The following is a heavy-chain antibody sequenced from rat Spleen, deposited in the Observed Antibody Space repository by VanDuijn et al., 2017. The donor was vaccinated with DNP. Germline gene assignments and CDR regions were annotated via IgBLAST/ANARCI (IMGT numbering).Heavy chain of an antibody. CDR1: GFTFSKYG. CDR2: ISTSGEYT. V-gene: IGHV5S13*01. J-gene: IGHJ3*01. CDR3: ARHETSGIRPPFDY. Sequence: EVQLVESGGGLVQPGRSLKLSCAASGFTFSKYGMAWVRQAPTKGLEWVASISTSGEYTHYRDSVKGRFTISRENAKNTLYLQMTSLRSEDTALYYCARHETSGIRPPFDYWGQGTLVTVSS. D-gene: IGHD1-4*01.